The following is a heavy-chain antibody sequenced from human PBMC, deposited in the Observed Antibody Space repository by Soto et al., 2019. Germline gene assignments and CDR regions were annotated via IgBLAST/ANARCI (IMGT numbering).Heavy chain of an antibody. Sequence: PSETLSLTCAVYGGSFSGYYWSWIRQPPGKGLEWIGEINHSGSTNYNPSLKSRVTISVDTSKNQFSLKLSSVTAADTAVYYCARVGSARRWGALYIWFDPGVQVSLVP. D-gene: IGHD3-16*01. CDR2: INHSGST. V-gene: IGHV4-34*01. CDR3: ARVGSARRWGALYIWFDP. J-gene: IGHJ5*02. CDR1: GGSFSGYY.